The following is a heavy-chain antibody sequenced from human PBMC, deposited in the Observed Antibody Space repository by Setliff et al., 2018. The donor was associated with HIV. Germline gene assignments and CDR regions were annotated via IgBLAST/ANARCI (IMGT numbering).Heavy chain of an antibody. V-gene: IGHV4-4*07. CDR1: GASISGYY. CDR2: IETSGGNI. D-gene: IGHD3-22*01. J-gene: IGHJ3*02. Sequence: SETLSLTCTVSGASISGYYWSWIRQAAGKGLEWIGRIETSGGNIDSNPSFKSRVTMSGDTPKNQFTLKLSSVTAADTAVYYCARDGVWSSGLDAFDIWGQGTMVTVSS. CDR3: ARDGVWSSGLDAFDI.